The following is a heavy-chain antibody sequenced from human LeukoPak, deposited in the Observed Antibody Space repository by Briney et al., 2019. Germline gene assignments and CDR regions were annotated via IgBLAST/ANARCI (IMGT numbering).Heavy chain of an antibody. J-gene: IGHJ4*02. CDR3: AAGGDCTSFDF. CDR2: ISYDGSNK. D-gene: IGHD2-21*02. Sequence: PGGSLRLSCAASGFSLSSYGMHWVRQAPGKGLEWVADISYDGSNKYYADSVKGRSTISKDNSKNTLFLQRTVLTADNPAFYYFAAGGDCTSFDFWGRGNLATVS. V-gene: IGHV3-30*03. CDR1: GFSLSSYG.